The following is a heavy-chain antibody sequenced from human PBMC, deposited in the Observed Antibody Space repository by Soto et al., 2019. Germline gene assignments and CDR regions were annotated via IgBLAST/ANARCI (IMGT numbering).Heavy chain of an antibody. Sequence: EVQLVESGGGLVQPGGSLRLSCAASGFTFSSYWMSWVRQAPGKGLEWVANIKQDGSEKYYVDSVKGRFTISRDNAKNSLYLQMNSRRAEDTAVYYCARDKYYGSGSYWIYYYYYMDVWGKGTTVTVSS. CDR2: IKQDGSEK. CDR1: GFTFSSYW. D-gene: IGHD3-10*01. V-gene: IGHV3-7*01. CDR3: ARDKYYGSGSYWIYYYYYMDV. J-gene: IGHJ6*03.